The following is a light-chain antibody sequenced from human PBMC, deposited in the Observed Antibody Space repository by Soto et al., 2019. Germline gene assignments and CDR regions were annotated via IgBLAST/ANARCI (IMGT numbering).Light chain of an antibody. V-gene: IGLV2-23*01. CDR1: SSDVGSSNL. CDR3: CSYAGKVAYVA. CDR2: EGT. J-gene: IGLJ2*01. Sequence: QSALTQPASVSGSPGQSITITCSGTSSDVGSSNLVSWYQQHPGKAPKLMIYEGTKRPSGISDRFSGSKSDNTDSLSISGLQAEDEADYYCCSYAGKVAYVAFGGGTKLTVL.